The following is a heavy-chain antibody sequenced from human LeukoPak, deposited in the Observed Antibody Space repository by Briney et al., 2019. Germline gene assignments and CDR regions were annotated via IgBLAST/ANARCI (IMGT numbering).Heavy chain of an antibody. Sequence: GGSLRLSCVASGFTFSSYAMSWVRQAPGKGLEWVSVISASGVSTNYADFVKGRFNISRDNSENTLYLQMNSLRAEDTAVYYCAKDFLITRVGVYYYGMDVWGQGTTVTVSS. V-gene: IGHV3-23*01. D-gene: IGHD4-23*01. J-gene: IGHJ6*02. CDR1: GFTFSSYA. CDR2: ISASGVST. CDR3: AKDFLITRVGVYYYGMDV.